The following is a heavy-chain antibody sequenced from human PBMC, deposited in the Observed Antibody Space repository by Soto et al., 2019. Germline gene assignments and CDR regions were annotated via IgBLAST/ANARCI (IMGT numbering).Heavy chain of an antibody. J-gene: IGHJ6*02. V-gene: IGHV1-69*01. CDR2: IVPIFGTA. CDR1: GGTFSSYA. D-gene: IGHD3-3*02. CDR3: ARPRIFGVVITHGMDV. Sequence: QVQLVQSGAEVKKPGSSVKVSCKASGGTFSSYAVSWVRQAPGQGLEWMGGIVPIFGTANYAQKFQGRVTITADESTTTAYMELSSLRSEDTAVYYCARPRIFGVVITHGMDVWGQGTTVTVSS.